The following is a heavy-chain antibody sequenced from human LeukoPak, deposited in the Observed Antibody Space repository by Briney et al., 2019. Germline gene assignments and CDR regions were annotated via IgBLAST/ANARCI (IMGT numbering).Heavy chain of an antibody. CDR1: GGSFSSYY. CDR2: INHSGST. CDR3: ARARADTAMVGNWFDP. D-gene: IGHD5-18*01. Sequence: SETLSLTCAVYGGSFSSYYWSWIRQPPGKGLEWIGEINHSGSTNYKPSLKSRVTISVDTSKNQFSLKLSSVTAADTAVYYCARARADTAMVGNWFDPWGQGTLVTVSS. J-gene: IGHJ5*02. V-gene: IGHV4-34*01.